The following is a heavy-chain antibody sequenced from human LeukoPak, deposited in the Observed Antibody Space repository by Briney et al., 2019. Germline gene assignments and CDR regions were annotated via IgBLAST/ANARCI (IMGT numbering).Heavy chain of an antibody. CDR1: GGSFSGYY. D-gene: IGHD1-26*01. CDR3: ARWEGGSYYDFDY. Sequence: SETLSLTCAVYGGSFSGYYWSWIRQPPGKGLEWIGEINHSGSTNYNPSPNRRVTISVDTSKNQFSLNLTPVTAADTAVYYCARWEGGSYYDFDYWGQGTLVTVSS. J-gene: IGHJ4*02. CDR2: INHSGST. V-gene: IGHV4-34*01.